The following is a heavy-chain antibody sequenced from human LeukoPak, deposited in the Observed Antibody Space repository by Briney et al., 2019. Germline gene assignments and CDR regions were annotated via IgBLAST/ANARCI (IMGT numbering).Heavy chain of an antibody. CDR2: IYHSGST. CDR3: AREMATIEYFDY. CDR1: GYSISSGYY. Sequence: SETLSLTCTVSGYSISSGYYWGWIRQPPGKGLEWIGSIYHSGSTYYNPSLKSRVTISVDTSKNQFSLKLSSVTAADTAVYYCAREMATIEYFDYWGQGTLVTVSS. V-gene: IGHV4-38-2*02. D-gene: IGHD5-24*01. J-gene: IGHJ4*02.